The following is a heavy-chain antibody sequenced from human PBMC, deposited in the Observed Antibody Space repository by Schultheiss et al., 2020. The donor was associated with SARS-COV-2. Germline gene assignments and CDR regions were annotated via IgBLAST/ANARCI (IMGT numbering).Heavy chain of an antibody. CDR3: ASTAYYYDSLSYPGAFDI. CDR1: GYSFTSYW. Sequence: GESLKISCKGSGYSFTSYWIGWVRQMPGKGLEWMGIIYPGDSDTRYSPSFQGQVTISADKSISAAYLQWSSLKASDTAMYYCASTAYYYDSLSYPGAFDIWGQGTMVTVSS. CDR2: IYPGDSDT. V-gene: IGHV5-51*01. J-gene: IGHJ3*02. D-gene: IGHD3-22*01.